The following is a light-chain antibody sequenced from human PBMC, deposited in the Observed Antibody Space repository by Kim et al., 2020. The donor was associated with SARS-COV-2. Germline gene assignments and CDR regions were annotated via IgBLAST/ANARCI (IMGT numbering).Light chain of an antibody. J-gene: IGKJ1*01. CDR3: QQYGYSPWT. CDR1: QSVSYSN. Sequence: SPGIRAPLPFMASQSVSYSNLAWYPHTPARAPRLLIYGASPRATGIPDRFSVSGSGTDFTLTISRLEPEDFAMYYCQQYGYSPWTFGQGTKVDIK. V-gene: IGKV3-20*01. CDR2: GAS.